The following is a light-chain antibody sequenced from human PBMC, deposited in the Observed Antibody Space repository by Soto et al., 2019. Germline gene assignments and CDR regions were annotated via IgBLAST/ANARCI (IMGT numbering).Light chain of an antibody. V-gene: IGKV1-5*03. Sequence: DIQMTQSPSTLSGSVGDRVTITCRASQTISSWLAWYQQKPGEAPKLLIYKASTLRSGVPSRFSGSGSGTDFTLTISSLQPDDFATYYCQHYNSYPKAFGQGTKVELK. J-gene: IGKJ1*01. CDR2: KAS. CDR1: QTISSW. CDR3: QHYNSYPKA.